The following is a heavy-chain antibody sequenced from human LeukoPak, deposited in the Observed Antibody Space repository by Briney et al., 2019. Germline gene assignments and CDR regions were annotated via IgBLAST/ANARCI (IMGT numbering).Heavy chain of an antibody. Sequence: GGSLRLSCAASGFTFSSYAMSWVRQAPGKGLEWVSAISGSGDSTSYADSVKGRFTISRDNSKNTLYLQMNSLRAEDRAVYYCAGPSGSYSGASYWGQGTLVTVSS. V-gene: IGHV3-23*01. D-gene: IGHD1-26*01. CDR1: GFTFSSYA. CDR2: ISGSGDST. J-gene: IGHJ4*02. CDR3: AGPSGSYSGASY.